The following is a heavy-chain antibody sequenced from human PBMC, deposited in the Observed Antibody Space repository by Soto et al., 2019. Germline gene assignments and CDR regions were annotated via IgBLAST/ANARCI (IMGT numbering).Heavy chain of an antibody. CDR3: ASSVAVPTTTYYYWYIAV. Sequence: QVQLVQSGAEVKKPGASVRISCKASGYTFTDYYLHWVRQAPGQGLEWMGIMNPSGGVTSYAQKFQCRVAVTRDTSTSTVYMQLSSLRSEDTAVYYCASSVAVPTTTYYYWYIAVWGKGTTVTVSS. CDR1: GYTFTDYY. V-gene: IGHV1-46*03. J-gene: IGHJ6*03. CDR2: MNPSGGVT. D-gene: IGHD2-2*01.